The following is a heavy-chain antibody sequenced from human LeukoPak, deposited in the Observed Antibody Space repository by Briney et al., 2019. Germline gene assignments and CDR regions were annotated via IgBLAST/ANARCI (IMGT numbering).Heavy chain of an antibody. D-gene: IGHD3-22*01. J-gene: IGHJ4*02. Sequence: GASVKVSCKASGGTFSSYVISWVRQAPGQGLKWMGGIIPIFGTANYAQKFQGRVTITADESTSTAYMELSSLRSEDTAVYYCARVGSPVAPGYYDSSGYWYDYWGQGTLVTVSS. CDR1: GGTFSSYV. CDR2: IIPIFGTA. CDR3: ARVGSPVAPGYYDSSGYWYDY. V-gene: IGHV1-69*13.